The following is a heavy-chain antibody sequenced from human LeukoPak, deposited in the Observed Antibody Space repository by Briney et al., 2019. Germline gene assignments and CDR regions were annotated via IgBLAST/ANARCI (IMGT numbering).Heavy chain of an antibody. CDR2: IYTSGST. J-gene: IGHJ6*02. D-gene: IGHD5-12*01. CDR1: GGSISSGSYY. Sequence: PSQTLSLTCTVSGGSISSGSYYWSWIRQPAGKGLGWIGRIYTSGSTNYNPSLKSRVTISVDTSKNQFSLKLSSVTAADTAVYYCAREASGYDYGYYYYYGMDVWGQGTTVTVSS. V-gene: IGHV4-61*02. CDR3: AREASGYDYGYYYYYGMDV.